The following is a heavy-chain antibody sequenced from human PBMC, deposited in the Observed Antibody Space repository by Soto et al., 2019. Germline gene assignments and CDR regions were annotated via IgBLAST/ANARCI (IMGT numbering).Heavy chain of an antibody. CDR3: ARPSAYKGDYAFDF. CDR1: GGSVSGYY. J-gene: IGHJ3*01. Sequence: SETLSLTCTVSGGSVSGYYWSWIREPPGVGLEWIGYIYDSGSTNYNPSLKSRVTISVDTSKNQFSLKLSSVTAADTVVYYCARPSAYKGDYAFDFWGQGTMVTVSS. CDR2: IYDSGST. V-gene: IGHV4-59*02. D-gene: IGHD1-1*01.